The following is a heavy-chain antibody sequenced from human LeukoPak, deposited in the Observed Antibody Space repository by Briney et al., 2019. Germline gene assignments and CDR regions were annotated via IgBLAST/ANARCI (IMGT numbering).Heavy chain of an antibody. J-gene: IGHJ4*02. CDR2: IIPIFGTA. CDR3: ARDLSGYSYVEGSD. D-gene: IGHD5-18*01. Sequence: ASVKVSCKASGGTFSNYAISWVRQAPGQGLEWMGGIIPIFGTANYAQKFRGRVTITADKSTRTAYMELGSLRSEDTAVYYCARDLSGYSYVEGSDWGQGTLVTVSS. V-gene: IGHV1-69*06. CDR1: GGTFSNYA.